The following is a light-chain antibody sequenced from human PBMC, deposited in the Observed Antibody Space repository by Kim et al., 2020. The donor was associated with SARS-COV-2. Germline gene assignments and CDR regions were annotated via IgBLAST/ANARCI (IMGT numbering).Light chain of an antibody. J-gene: IGKJ2*01. CDR3: QQDYNLPRDT. CDR1: QSVSSSY. CDR2: GAS. Sequence: PGERVTLSCRASQSVSSSYLTWYQQKPGQAPRLLIYGASTRATGIPARFSGSGSGTDFTLTISSLQPEDFAVYYCQQDYNLPRDTFGQGTKLEI. V-gene: IGKV3D-7*01.